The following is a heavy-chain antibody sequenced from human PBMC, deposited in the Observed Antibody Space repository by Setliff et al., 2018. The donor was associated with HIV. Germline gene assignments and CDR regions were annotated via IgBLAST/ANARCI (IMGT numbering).Heavy chain of an antibody. Sequence: TSETLSLTCTVSGYSISSGYYWGWIRQPAGKGLEWIGHIYTGGNANYNPSLQSRVTISVDTSKNQFSLMLGSMTAADTAVYYCARERLSRLGFDYWGQGTLVTVSS. CDR1: GYSISSGYY. V-gene: IGHV4-61*09. D-gene: IGHD1-1*01. J-gene: IGHJ4*02. CDR3: ARERLSRLGFDY. CDR2: IYTGGNA.